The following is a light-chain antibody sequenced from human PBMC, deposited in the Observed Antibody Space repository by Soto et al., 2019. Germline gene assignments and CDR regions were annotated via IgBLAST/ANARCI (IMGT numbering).Light chain of an antibody. Sequence: IQMTKTPPTQCPFVGDSGSLTWRASQSINRWLAWYQLKPGKAPKLVIYDVSSLKSGVPSRFGGSGSGTEFSLTVRSLHPDGAATYYCQQYNTLWAIGQGTKVDIK. CDR3: QQYNTLWA. J-gene: IGKJ1*01. CDR1: QSINRW. CDR2: DVS. V-gene: IGKV1-5*01.